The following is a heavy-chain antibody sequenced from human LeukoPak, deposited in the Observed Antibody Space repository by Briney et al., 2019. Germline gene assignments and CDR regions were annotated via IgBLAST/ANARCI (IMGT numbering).Heavy chain of an antibody. Sequence: GGSLRLSCAASGFTFSSYAMSWVRQAPGKGLEWVSAISSSGGSTYYADSVKGRFTISRDNAKDSLYLQMNSLRAEDTAVYYCATAYSNYGYCLDYWGQGSLVTVSS. V-gene: IGHV3-23*01. CDR2: ISSSGGST. CDR1: GFTFSSYA. D-gene: IGHD3-10*01. J-gene: IGHJ4*02. CDR3: ATAYSNYGYCLDY.